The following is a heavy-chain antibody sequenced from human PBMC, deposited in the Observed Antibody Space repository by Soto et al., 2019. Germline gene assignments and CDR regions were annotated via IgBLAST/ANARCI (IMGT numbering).Heavy chain of an antibody. CDR2: ISNTGGST. D-gene: IGHD3-9*01. CDR3: AKGKNILTGYYQYNWFDP. Sequence: GGSLRLSCAASGFTFNNYAMNWVRQAPGKGLEWVATISNTGGSTYYADSVKGRFTISRDNSKNTLYLQMNSLRAEDTAVYYCAKGKNILTGYYQYNWFDPWGQGTLVTVSS. CDR1: GFTFNNYA. V-gene: IGHV3-23*01. J-gene: IGHJ5*02.